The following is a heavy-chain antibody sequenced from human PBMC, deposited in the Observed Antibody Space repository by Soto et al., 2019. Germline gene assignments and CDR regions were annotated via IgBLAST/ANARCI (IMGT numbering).Heavy chain of an antibody. CDR2: INHSGST. CDR1: GGSFSGYY. Sequence: PSETLSLTCAVYGGSFSGYYWSWIRQPPGKGLEWIGEINHSGSTNYNPSLKSRVTISVDTSKNQFSLKLSSVTAADTAVYYCARQRYSGYDFDYWGQATLVTVSS. CDR3: ARQRYSGYDFDY. V-gene: IGHV4-34*01. J-gene: IGHJ4*02. D-gene: IGHD5-12*01.